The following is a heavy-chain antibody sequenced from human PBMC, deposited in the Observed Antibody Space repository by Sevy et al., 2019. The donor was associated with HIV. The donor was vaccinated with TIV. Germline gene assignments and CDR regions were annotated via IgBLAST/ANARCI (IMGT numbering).Heavy chain of an antibody. J-gene: IGHJ5*02. CDR2: MKEDGSER. D-gene: IGHD2-2*01. V-gene: IGHV3-7*01. CDR3: ARSPPVVVVPGAPSWFDP. Sequence: GGSLRLSCAASGFTFSSYWMSWVRQAPGKGLEWVATMKEDGSERNYVDSVKGRFTISRDNAKNSLYLQMNSLRAEDTAVYYCARSPPVVVVPGAPSWFDPWGQGTLVTVSS. CDR1: GFTFSSYW.